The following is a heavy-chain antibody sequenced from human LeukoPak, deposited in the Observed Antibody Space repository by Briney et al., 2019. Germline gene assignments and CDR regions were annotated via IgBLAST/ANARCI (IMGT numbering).Heavy chain of an antibody. J-gene: IGHJ5*02. Sequence: GESLKISCKGSGYSFTSYWIGWVRQMPGKGLEWMGIIYPGDSGTRYSPSFQGQVTISADKSISTAYLQWSSLKASDTAMYYCARHDGVVPAHNWFDPWGQGTLVTVSS. CDR1: GYSFTSYW. V-gene: IGHV5-51*01. CDR3: ARHDGVVPAHNWFDP. CDR2: IYPGDSGT. D-gene: IGHD2-2*01.